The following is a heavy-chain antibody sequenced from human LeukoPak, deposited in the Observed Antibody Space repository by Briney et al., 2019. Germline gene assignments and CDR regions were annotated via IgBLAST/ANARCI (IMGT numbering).Heavy chain of an antibody. CDR3: ARVLGSSWYLDWFDP. D-gene: IGHD6-13*01. V-gene: IGHV3-7*01. CDR1: GFTFSSYW. Sequence: GGSLRLSCAASGFTFSSYWMSWVRQAPGKGLEWVANIKQDGSEKYYVDSVKGRFTISRDNAKNSLYLQMNSLRAEDTAVYYCARVLGSSWYLDWFDPWGQGTLVTVSS. J-gene: IGHJ5*02. CDR2: IKQDGSEK.